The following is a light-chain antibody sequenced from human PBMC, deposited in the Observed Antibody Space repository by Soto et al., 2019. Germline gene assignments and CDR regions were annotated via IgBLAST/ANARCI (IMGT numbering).Light chain of an antibody. CDR3: QRYGSSPPFT. CDR2: GAS. J-gene: IGKJ2*01. Sequence: EIALTQSPGTLSLSPGERATLSCMASQRVSSSYLAWYQQKPGQAPRLLIYGASTRATGIPDRFSGSGSGTDFTLTISRLEPEDFAVYFCQRYGSSPPFTFGQGTKVDIK. CDR1: QRVSSSY. V-gene: IGKV3-20*01.